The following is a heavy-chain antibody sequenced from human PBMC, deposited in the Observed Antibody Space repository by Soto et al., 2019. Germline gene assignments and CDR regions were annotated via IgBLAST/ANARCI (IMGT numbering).Heavy chain of an antibody. Sequence: GGSLRLSCAASGFTFSNAWMSWVRQAPGKGLEWVGRIKSKTDGGTTDYAAPVKGRFTISRDDSKNTLYLQMNSLKTEDTAVYYCTTVKVAGGGYSGYAVDYWGQGTLVTVSS. CDR2: IKSKTDGGTT. CDR1: GFTFSNAW. J-gene: IGHJ4*02. V-gene: IGHV3-15*01. CDR3: TTVKVAGGGYSGYAVDY. D-gene: IGHD5-12*01.